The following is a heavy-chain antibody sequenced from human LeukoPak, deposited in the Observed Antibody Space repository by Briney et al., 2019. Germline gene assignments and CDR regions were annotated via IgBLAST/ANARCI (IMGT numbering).Heavy chain of an antibody. CDR2: IYYSGNT. J-gene: IGHJ4*02. D-gene: IGHD6-6*01. CDR1: GGSISSSSHC. CDR3: ARGPRIAARPYYFDF. Sequence: SETLSLTCTVSGGSISSSSHCWGWIRQPPGKGLEWIGSIYYSGNTYYNPSLKSRVTISVDTSKNQFSLKLSSVTAADTAVYYCARGPRIAARPYYFDFWGQGTLVTVSS. V-gene: IGHV4-39*07.